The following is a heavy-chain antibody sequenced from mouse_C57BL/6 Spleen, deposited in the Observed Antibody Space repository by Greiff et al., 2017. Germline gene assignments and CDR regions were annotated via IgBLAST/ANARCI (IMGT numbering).Heavy chain of an antibody. V-gene: IGHV1-15*01. CDR1: GYTFTDYE. J-gene: IGHJ3*01. Sequence: VKLMESGAELVRPGASVTLSCKASGYTFTDYEMHWVKQTPVHGLEWIGAIDPETGGTAYNQKFKGKAILTADKSSSTAYMELRSLTSEDSAVYYCTRSNAYWGQGTLVTVSA. CDR3: TRSNAY. CDR2: IDPETGGT.